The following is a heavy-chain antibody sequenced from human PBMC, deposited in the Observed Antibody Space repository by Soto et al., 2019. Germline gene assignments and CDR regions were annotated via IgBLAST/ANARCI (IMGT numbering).Heavy chain of an antibody. J-gene: IGHJ6*02. D-gene: IGHD2-21*01. V-gene: IGHV4-34*01. CDR3: ARDYKRENCGSVRCNSLDV. Sequence: PSETLSLTCGVYGGSFRNYYWIWVRQPPGKGLEWIGEVNHSGEATYNPSLQSRLTISLDTSNNQFSLKLRSVTTADTAVYYCARDYKRENCGSVRCNSLDVWGQGTTVTVSS. CDR1: GGSFRNYY. CDR2: VNHSGEA.